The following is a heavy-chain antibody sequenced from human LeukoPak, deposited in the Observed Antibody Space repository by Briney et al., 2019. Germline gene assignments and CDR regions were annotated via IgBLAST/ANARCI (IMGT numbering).Heavy chain of an antibody. J-gene: IGHJ5*02. CDR3: ARVELYYDSSGRGQNWFDP. Sequence: SQTLSLTCAISGDSVSSNSAAWNWIRQSPSRGLEWLGRTYYRSKWYNDYAVSVKSRITINPDTSKNQFSLKLSSVTAADTAVYYCARVELYYDSSGRGQNWFDPWGQGTLVTVSS. D-gene: IGHD3-22*01. CDR2: TYYRSKWYN. V-gene: IGHV6-1*01. CDR1: GDSVSSNSAA.